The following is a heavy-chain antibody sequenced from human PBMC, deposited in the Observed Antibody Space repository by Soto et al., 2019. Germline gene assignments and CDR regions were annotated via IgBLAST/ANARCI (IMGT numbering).Heavy chain of an antibody. V-gene: IGHV1-18*01. Sequence: QIELVQSGAEMKNPGASVKVSCKASGYTFTSYGISWVRQAPGQGLEWMGWISGFNDDTNLAQRFQGRITVTKDTSTSTAYMELRSLKSDVTAVYYCARSGSYYPARNWFGPWGQGTLVTVSS. J-gene: IGHJ5*02. CDR3: ARSGSYYPARNWFGP. CDR2: ISGFNDDT. D-gene: IGHD3-10*01. CDR1: GYTFTSYG.